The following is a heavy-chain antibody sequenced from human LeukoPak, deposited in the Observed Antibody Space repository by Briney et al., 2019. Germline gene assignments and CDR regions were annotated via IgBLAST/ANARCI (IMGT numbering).Heavy chain of an antibody. CDR2: ISSSSTYI. Sequence: PGGSLRLSCAASGFTFSSYSMNWVCQAPGKGLEWVSSISSSSTYIYYADSVKGRVTISRDNAKNSLYLQMNSLRAEDTAVYYCASNVVVPALAPDVWGKGTTVTVSS. CDR3: ASNVVVPALAPDV. J-gene: IGHJ6*04. V-gene: IGHV3-21*01. CDR1: GFTFSSYS. D-gene: IGHD2-2*01.